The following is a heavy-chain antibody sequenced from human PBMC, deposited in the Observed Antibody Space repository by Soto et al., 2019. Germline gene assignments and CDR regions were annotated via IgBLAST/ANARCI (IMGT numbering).Heavy chain of an antibody. D-gene: IGHD5-12*01. CDR1: GFTFSSYG. Sequence: QPGGSLRLSCAASGFTFSSYGMHWVRQAPGKGLEWVAVIWYDGSNKYYADSVKGRFTISRDNSKNTLYLQMNSLRAEDTAVYYCARDMATKVFDYWGQGTLVTVSS. V-gene: IGHV3-33*01. CDR2: IWYDGSNK. CDR3: ARDMATKVFDY. J-gene: IGHJ4*02.